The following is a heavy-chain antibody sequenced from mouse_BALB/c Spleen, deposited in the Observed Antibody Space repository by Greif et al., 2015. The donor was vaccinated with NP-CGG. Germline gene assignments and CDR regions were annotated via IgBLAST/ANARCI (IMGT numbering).Heavy chain of an antibody. CDR2: IDPENGNT. J-gene: IGHJ2*01. CDR3: ARFGYDDGDY. CDR1: GFNIKDYY. Sequence: EVQLQQSGAELVRPGALVKLSCKASGFNIKDYYMHWVKQRPEQGLEWIGWIDPENGNTIYDPKFQGKASITADTSSNTAYLQHSSLTSEDTAVYYCARFGYDDGDYWGQGTTLTVSS. V-gene: IGHV14-1*02. D-gene: IGHD2-2*01.